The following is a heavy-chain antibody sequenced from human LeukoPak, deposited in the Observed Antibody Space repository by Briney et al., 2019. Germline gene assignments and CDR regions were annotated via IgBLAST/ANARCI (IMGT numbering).Heavy chain of an antibody. J-gene: IGHJ4*02. D-gene: IGHD3-10*01. V-gene: IGHV3-21*01. CDR3: ARDFPGSPRNPYFDY. CDR2: ISSSSSYI. CDR1: GFTFSSYS. Sequence: GGSLRLSCAASGFTFSSYSMNWVRQAPGKGLEWVSSISSSSSYIYYADSVKGRFTISRDNAENSLYLQMNSLRAEDTAVYYCARDFPGSPRNPYFDYWGQGTLVTVSS.